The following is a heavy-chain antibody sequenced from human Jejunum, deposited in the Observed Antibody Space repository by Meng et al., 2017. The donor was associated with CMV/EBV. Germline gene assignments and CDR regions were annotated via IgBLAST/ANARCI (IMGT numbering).Heavy chain of an antibody. Sequence: EVQLXXXXXGLVXPXXXLRLXXXGSGFSFSDHHMDWVRQAPGKGLEWVGRIRNKANSYTTEYAASVKGRFTISRDDSKNSLYLQMNSLKTEDTAVYYCARSPVGAPPFDYWGQGTLVTVSS. V-gene: IGHV3-72*01. CDR1: GFSFSDHH. J-gene: IGHJ4*02. CDR3: ARSPVGAPPFDY. CDR2: IRNKANSYTT. D-gene: IGHD1-26*01.